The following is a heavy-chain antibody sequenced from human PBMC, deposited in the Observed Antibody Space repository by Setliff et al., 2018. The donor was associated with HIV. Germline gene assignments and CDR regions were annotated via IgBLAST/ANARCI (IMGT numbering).Heavy chain of an antibody. J-gene: IGHJ4*02. CDR1: GYTFTSYG. CDR3: ARVWEWNYDLGY. CDR2: ISAYNGNT. V-gene: IGHV1-18*01. D-gene: IGHD1-7*01. Sequence: ASVKVYCKASGYTFTSYGISWVRQAPGQGLEWMGWISAYNGNTNYAQKLQGRVTMTRDTSTSTAYMELRSLRSDDTAVYYCARVWEWNYDLGYWGQGTLVTAPQ.